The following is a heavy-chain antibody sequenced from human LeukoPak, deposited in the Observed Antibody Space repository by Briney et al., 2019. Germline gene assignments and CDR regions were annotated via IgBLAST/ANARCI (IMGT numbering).Heavy chain of an antibody. V-gene: IGHV4-39*01. CDR3: AFFSNFIDY. CDR2: VHYTGTA. CDR1: GGSINVSSYH. D-gene: IGHD1-7*01. J-gene: IGHJ4*02. Sequence: SGTLSLTCTVSGGSINVSSYHWGWVRQPPGKRLEWIASVHYTGTAYYNPSLKSRVTISVDTSKNQFSLKVNSVTAADTAVLYCAFFSNFIDYWGQGILVAVSS.